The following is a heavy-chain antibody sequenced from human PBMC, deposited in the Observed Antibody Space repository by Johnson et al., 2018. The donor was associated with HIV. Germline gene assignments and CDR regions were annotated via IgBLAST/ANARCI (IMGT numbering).Heavy chain of an antibody. CDR1: GFTFSNAW. Sequence: EKLVESGGGLVKPGGSLRLSCAASGFTFSNAWMTWVRQAPGKGLEWVGRINSKAEGGTTDYAAPVKGRFTISRDDSKNRLYLQMNSLQTEDTAVYYCTTDWALRYFDGLLHDAFDIWGQGTMVTVSS. D-gene: IGHD3-9*01. CDR2: INSKAEGGTT. CDR3: TTDWALRYFDGLLHDAFDI. J-gene: IGHJ3*02. V-gene: IGHV3-15*01.